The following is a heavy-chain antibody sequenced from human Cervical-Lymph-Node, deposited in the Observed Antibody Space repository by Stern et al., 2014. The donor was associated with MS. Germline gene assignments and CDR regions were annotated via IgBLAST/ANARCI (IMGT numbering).Heavy chain of an antibody. CDR2: IIPIFGTP. Sequence: QVQLVQSGAEVKKPGSSVKVSCKASGDTFGTYAFSWVRQAPGQGLERMGGIIPIFGTPNYAQKFQGTVTITADESTSTAYMELSSLRSEDTAMYYCAREGKSRDGYNNPFDYWGQGTLVTVSS. CDR3: AREGKSRDGYNNPFDY. V-gene: IGHV1-69*01. CDR1: GDTFGTYA. D-gene: IGHD5-24*01. J-gene: IGHJ4*02.